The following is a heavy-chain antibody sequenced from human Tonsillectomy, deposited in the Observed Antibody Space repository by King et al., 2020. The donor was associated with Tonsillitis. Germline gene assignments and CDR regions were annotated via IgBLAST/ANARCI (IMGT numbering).Heavy chain of an antibody. Sequence: VQLQQWGAGLLKPSETLSLTCAVYGGSFSGYYWSWIRQPPGKGLEWIGEINHSGSTNYNPSLKSRVTISVDTSKNQFSLKLSSVTAADTAVYYCARRRGRAAAALRIPANIDYWGQGTLVTVSS. CDR3: ARRRGRAAAALRIPANIDY. D-gene: IGHD6-13*01. V-gene: IGHV4-34*01. CDR2: INHSGST. CDR1: GGSFSGYY. J-gene: IGHJ4*02.